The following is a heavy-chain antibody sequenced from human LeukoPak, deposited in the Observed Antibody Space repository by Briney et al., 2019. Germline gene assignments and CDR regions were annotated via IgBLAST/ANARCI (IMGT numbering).Heavy chain of an antibody. CDR1: GGSILTTTW. CDR2: VHLSGAS. Sequence: SETLSLTCAVSGGSILTTTWWSWVRQPPGKGLEWIGEVHLSGASNYNPSLKSRVNMSIDKSKNQLSLELTSVTAADTAIYYCTRESGAFSPFGFWGQGTLVTVSS. V-gene: IGHV4-4*02. D-gene: IGHD1-26*01. J-gene: IGHJ4*02. CDR3: TRESGAFSPFGF.